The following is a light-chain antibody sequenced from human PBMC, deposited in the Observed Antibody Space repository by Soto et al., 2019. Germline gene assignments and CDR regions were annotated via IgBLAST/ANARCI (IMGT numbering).Light chain of an antibody. CDR2: AAS. J-gene: IGKJ5*01. Sequence: EIVLTQSPGTLSLSPGDRATLSCKASQSVADNYLAWYQQKPGQAPRLLIYAASRRAIGIPDTFSGSGSGTDFTLTISRLEPEDFAVYYCQQRSNWITFGQGTRLEIK. CDR3: QQRSNWIT. CDR1: QSVADNY. V-gene: IGKV3D-20*02.